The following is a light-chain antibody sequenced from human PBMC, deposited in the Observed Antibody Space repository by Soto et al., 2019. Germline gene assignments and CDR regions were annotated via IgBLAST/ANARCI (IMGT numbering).Light chain of an antibody. CDR1: SSNIGTNT. V-gene: IGLV1-44*01. CDR2: NNN. CDR3: AAWDDSLHGFYV. J-gene: IGLJ1*01. Sequence: QSVLTQPPSASGTPGQRVTISCSGSSSNIGTNTVNWYLQLPGTAPKLLMYNNNQRPSGVPERFSGSKSGTSASLAIGGLQSEDEADYYCAAWDDSLHGFYVFGSGTKVTVL.